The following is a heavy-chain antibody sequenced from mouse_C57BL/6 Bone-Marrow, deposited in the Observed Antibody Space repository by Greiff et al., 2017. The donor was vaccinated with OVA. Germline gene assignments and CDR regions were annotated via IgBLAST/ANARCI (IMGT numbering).Heavy chain of an antibody. Sequence: VQLQESGAELARPGASVKMSCKASGYTFTSYTMHRVKQRPGQGLEWIGYINPSSGYTKYNQKFKDKATLTADKSSSTAYMQLSSLTSEDSAVYYCAAGWAMDYWGQGTSVTVSS. CDR3: AAGWAMDY. CDR1: GYTFTSYT. D-gene: IGHD1-1*02. V-gene: IGHV1-4*01. J-gene: IGHJ4*01. CDR2: INPSSGYT.